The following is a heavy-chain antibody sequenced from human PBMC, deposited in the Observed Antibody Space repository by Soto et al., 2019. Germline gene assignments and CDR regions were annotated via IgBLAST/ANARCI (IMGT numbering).Heavy chain of an antibody. J-gene: IGHJ5*02. Sequence: QVQLVQSGAEVKKPGASVKVSCKASGYTFTSYDIIWVRRATGQGLEWMGWMNPSTGNTDSAEKFQGRLTMTRNTSKSTVYREPSSLSFEDTAVYYCARGRIIVAGGFDPWGQGTLVTVSS. CDR2: MNPSTGNT. V-gene: IGHV1-8*01. CDR3: ARGRIIVAGGFDP. D-gene: IGHD6-19*01. CDR1: GYTFTSYD.